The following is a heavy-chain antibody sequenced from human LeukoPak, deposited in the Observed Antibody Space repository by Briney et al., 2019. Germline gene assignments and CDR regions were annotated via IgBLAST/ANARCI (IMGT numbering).Heavy chain of an antibody. CDR2: ISDSGENT. V-gene: IGHV3-23*01. D-gene: IGHD3-3*01. CDR3: AKDRSEVYDFWPPFDP. CDR1: GFSFSSYA. Sequence: AGGSLRLSCAASGFSFSSYAMNWVRQAPGKGLEWVSGISDSGENTYYADSVKGRLTISRDNSKNTLYLQMNSLRAEDTAVYYCAKDRSEVYDFWPPFDPWGQGTLVTVSS. J-gene: IGHJ5*02.